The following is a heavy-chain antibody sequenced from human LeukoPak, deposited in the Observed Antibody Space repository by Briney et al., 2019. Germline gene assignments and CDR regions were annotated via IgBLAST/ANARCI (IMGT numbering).Heavy chain of an antibody. CDR1: GYTFTSYD. CDR2: MNPNSGNT. CDR3: ARGGEELCYFDY. Sequence: ASVKVSCKASGYTFTSYDINWVRQATGQGLEWMGWMNPNSGNTGYAQKFQGRVTMTRNTSISTAYMELSSLRSEDTAVYYCARGGEELCYFDYWGQGTLVTVSS. D-gene: IGHD1-7*01. J-gene: IGHJ4*02. V-gene: IGHV1-8*01.